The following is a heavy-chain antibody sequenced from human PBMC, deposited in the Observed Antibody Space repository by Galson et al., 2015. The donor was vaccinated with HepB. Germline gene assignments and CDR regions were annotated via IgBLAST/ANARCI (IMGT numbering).Heavy chain of an antibody. J-gene: IGHJ5*02. CDR3: ARGRGYTSNLFARAGWFDP. Sequence: SETLSLTCAVYGGSLTGYHWNWIRQPPGKGLEWLGEISQSGSTNYNPSLKSRVTMSVDMSKKQFSLKLSSVTAADTAVYYCARGRGYTSNLFARAGWFDPWGQGTLVTVSS. CDR1: GGSLTGYH. CDR2: ISQSGST. D-gene: IGHD6-13*01. V-gene: IGHV4-34*01.